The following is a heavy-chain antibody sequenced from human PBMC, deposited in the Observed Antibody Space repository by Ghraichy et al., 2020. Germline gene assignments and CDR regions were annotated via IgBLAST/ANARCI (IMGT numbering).Heavy chain of an antibody. CDR2: INAGNGNT. CDR1: GYTFTSYA. J-gene: IGHJ4*02. CDR3: AVPDTAMVGIFDY. D-gene: IGHD5-18*01. V-gene: IGHV1-3*01. Sequence: ASVKVSCKASGYTFTSYAMHWVRQAPGQRLEWMGWINAGNGNTKYSQKFQGRVTITRDTSASTAYMELSSLRSEDTAVYYCAVPDTAMVGIFDYWGQGTLVTVSS.